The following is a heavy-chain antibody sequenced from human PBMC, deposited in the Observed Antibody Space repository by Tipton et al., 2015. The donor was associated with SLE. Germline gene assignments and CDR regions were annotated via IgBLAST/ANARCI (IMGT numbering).Heavy chain of an antibody. D-gene: IGHD2-21*02. J-gene: IGHJ4*02. CDR1: GGSITRSAYY. Sequence: TLSLTCTVSGGSITRSAYYWGWVRQPPGKGLEWIGTFYYRGRTFYKPSLKSRVTLSEDTSKNQFSLRLTSVTAADTAVYYCARLVTLSRIDYWGQGTLLTVSS. V-gene: IGHV4-39*07. CDR2: FYYRGRT. CDR3: ARLVTLSRIDY.